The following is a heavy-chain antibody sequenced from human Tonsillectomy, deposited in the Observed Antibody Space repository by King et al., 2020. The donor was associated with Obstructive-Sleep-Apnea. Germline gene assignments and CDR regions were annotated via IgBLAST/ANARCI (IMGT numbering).Heavy chain of an antibody. CDR1: GFTFGDYA. Sequence: VQLVEAVVGLVQPGRSLRLSCAASGFTFGDYAIHWVRQTPGKGLEWVSSITWNSGNIGYVDYLKGRFTNSMNNAQNSLYPQMNSLRAEDTALYYCAKDCGSYYDAFDIWGQGTMVIVSS. CDR3: AKDCGSYYDAFDI. CDR2: ITWNSGNI. J-gene: IGHJ3*02. V-gene: IGHV3-9*01. D-gene: IGHD1-26*01.